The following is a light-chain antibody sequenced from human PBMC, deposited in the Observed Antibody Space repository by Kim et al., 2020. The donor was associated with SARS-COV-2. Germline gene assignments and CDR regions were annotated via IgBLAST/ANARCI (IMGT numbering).Light chain of an antibody. CDR1: ISPS. CDR2: SAS. Sequence: ISPSLAWYQQKPGKAPRLIIYSASILQSGVPSRFRGSGYGADFTLTITNLQPEDFATYHCQQLSSYPVTFGGGTKVDIK. J-gene: IGKJ4*01. CDR3: QQLSSYPVT. V-gene: IGKV1-9*01.